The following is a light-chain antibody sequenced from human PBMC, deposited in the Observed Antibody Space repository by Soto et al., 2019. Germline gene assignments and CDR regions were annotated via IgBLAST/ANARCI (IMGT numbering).Light chain of an antibody. V-gene: IGKV3-11*01. CDR2: DAS. CDR3: QQRSTWPPAIT. Sequence: EIVLTQSPATLSLSPGERATLSCRASQSVNTYLAWYQQKPGQAPRLLIYDASNRATGIPARFSGSGSGTDFTLTISSLEPEDFALYYCQQRSTWPPAITFGQGTRLDIK. CDR1: QSVNTY. J-gene: IGKJ5*01.